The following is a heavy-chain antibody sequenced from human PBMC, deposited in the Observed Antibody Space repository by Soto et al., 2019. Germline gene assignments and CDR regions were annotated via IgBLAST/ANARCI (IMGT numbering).Heavy chain of an antibody. CDR3: ARAGSSWGQHYYDYMDV. Sequence: QVQLVQSGAEVKKPGATVKVSCKASGYTFTSYDINWVRQATGQGLEWMGWMNPNSGNTGYAQKFQGRVTRTRNTPISTAYMELGSLRSEDTAVYYCARAGSSWGQHYYDYMDVWGKGTTVTVSS. J-gene: IGHJ6*03. D-gene: IGHD6-13*01. CDR1: GYTFTSYD. CDR2: MNPNSGNT. V-gene: IGHV1-8*01.